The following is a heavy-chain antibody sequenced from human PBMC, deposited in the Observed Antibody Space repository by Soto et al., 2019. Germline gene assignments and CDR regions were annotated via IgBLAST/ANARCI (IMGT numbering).Heavy chain of an antibody. V-gene: IGHV3-23*01. CDR3: ATQVADYYDSSGYRIDF. Sequence: PGGSLRLSCAASGFTFSSYAMSWVRQAPGKGLEWVSAISGSGGSTYYADSVKGRFTISRDNSKNTLYLQMNSLRAEDTAVYYCATQVADYYDSSGYRIDFPGQGTLVTVSS. J-gene: IGHJ4*02. CDR2: ISGSGGST. D-gene: IGHD3-22*01. CDR1: GFTFSSYA.